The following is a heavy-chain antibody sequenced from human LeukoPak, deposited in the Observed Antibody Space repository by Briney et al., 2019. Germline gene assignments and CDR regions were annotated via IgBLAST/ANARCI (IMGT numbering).Heavy chain of an antibody. CDR1: GFIFSHYG. D-gene: IGHD7-27*01. Sequence: PGGSLRLSCAASGFIFSHYGMNWVRQAPGKGLECVSGITSRSTTYYADSVKGRFTISRDNSKNMVWLQINSPTAEDTATYYCAKDGNWARFEDWGQGTLVTVSS. V-gene: IGHV3-23*01. J-gene: IGHJ4*02. CDR2: ITSRSTT. CDR3: AKDGNWARFED.